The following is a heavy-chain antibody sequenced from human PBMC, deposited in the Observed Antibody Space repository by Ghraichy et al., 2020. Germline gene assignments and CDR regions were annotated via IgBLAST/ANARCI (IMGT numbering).Heavy chain of an antibody. CDR1: GFTVSGNY. V-gene: IGHV3-53*01. D-gene: IGHD2-21*01. CDR3: ARDRVFCAGDECFYYYTYGMDV. Sequence: GGSLRLSCAASGFTVSGNYMAWVRQAPGKGLEWVSLISSGGTTHYADSAKGRFTISRDNPKNTVHLQMNSLRAEDSAVYFCARDRVFCAGDECFYYYTYGMDVWGHGGTVTITS. J-gene: IGHJ6*02. CDR2: ISSGGTT.